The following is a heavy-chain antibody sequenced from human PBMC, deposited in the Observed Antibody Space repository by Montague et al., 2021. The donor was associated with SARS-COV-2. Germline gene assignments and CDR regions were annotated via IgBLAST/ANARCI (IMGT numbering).Heavy chain of an antibody. J-gene: IGHJ4*02. CDR3: ARENTVTTFGGPYYIDS. Sequence: SETLSLTCIVSGSSVRSYYWSWIRQPPGKGLEWIGYIYDSGSTNYNPSLKSLVTISVDTSKNQFSLKLSSVTAADTAVYYCARENTVTTFGGPYYIDSWGQGTLVTVSA. D-gene: IGHD4-17*01. V-gene: IGHV4-59*02. CDR1: GSSVRSYY. CDR2: IYDSGST.